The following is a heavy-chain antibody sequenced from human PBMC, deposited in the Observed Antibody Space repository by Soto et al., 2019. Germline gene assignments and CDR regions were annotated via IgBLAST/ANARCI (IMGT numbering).Heavy chain of an antibody. D-gene: IGHD2-8*01. J-gene: IGHJ6*02. CDR1: GFTFSSYA. CDR3: VKDGERDIVLMVYARYYYYGMDV. CDR2: ISSNGGST. Sequence: GGSLRLSCSASGFTFSSYAMHWVRQAPGKGLEYVSAISSNGGSTYYAESVKGRFTISKDNSKNTLYLQMSSLRAEDTAVYYCVKDGERDIVLMVYARYYYYGMDVWGQGTTVTVSS. V-gene: IGHV3-64D*08.